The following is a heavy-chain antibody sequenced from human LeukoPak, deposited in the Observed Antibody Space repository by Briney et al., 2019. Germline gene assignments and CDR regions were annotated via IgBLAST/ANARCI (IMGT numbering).Heavy chain of an antibody. CDR3: ATSVGTANYYYYGMDV. CDR2: ISAYNGNT. Sequence: GASVKVSCKASGDTFTSYGISWVRQAPGQGLEWMGWISAYNGNTNYAQKLQGRVTMTTDTSTSTAYMELRSLRSDDTAVYYCATSVGTANYYYYGMDVWGQGTTVTVSS. J-gene: IGHJ6*02. D-gene: IGHD5-18*01. V-gene: IGHV1-18*01. CDR1: GDTFTSYG.